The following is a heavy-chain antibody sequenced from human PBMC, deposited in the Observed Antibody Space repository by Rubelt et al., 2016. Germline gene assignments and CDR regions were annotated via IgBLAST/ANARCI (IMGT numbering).Heavy chain of an antibody. V-gene: IGHV3-30*02. CDR2: IRYDGSNK. CDR3: AKDRHIYGSSPFDY. CDR1: GFTFNSHG. Sequence: GGSLRLSCAASGFTFNSHGMHWVRQAPGKGLEWVAFIRYDGSNKYYPNSVKGRFTIARDNSKNTLYLQMDSLRAEDTAVYYCAKDRHIYGSSPFDYWGQGTLVTVSS. J-gene: IGHJ4*02. D-gene: IGHD5-18*01.